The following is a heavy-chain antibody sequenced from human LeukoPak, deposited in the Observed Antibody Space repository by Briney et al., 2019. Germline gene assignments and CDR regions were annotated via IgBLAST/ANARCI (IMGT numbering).Heavy chain of an antibody. Sequence: PSETLSLTCTVSGGSINGYYWSWIRQPPGKGLEWIGYIYYSGSTNQNPSLKSRATISVDTSKNQFSLKLRSVTAADTAVYYCAREYCSGGNCYFDFWGQGILVTVSS. J-gene: IGHJ4*02. CDR2: IYYSGST. CDR3: AREYCSGGNCYFDF. D-gene: IGHD2-15*01. V-gene: IGHV4-59*08. CDR1: GGSINGYY.